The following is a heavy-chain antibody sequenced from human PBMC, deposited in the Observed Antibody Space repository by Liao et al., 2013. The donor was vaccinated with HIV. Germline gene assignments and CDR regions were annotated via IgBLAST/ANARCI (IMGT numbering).Heavy chain of an antibody. CDR1: GGSISSGNYY. V-gene: IGHV4-61*02. Sequence: QVQLQESGPGLVKPSQTLSLTCTVSGGSISSGNYYWSWIRQPAGKGPEWIGRIYTSGSTHYNPSLKSRVSISLDTSKNQFSLKLSSVTAADTAVYYCARDGSRYDYYMDVWGKGTTVTVSS. J-gene: IGHJ6*03. CDR2: IYTSGST. D-gene: IGHD6-13*01. CDR3: ARDGSRYDYYMDV.